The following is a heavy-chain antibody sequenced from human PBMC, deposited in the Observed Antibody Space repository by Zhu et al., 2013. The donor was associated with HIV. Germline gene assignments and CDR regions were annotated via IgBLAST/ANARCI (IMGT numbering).Heavy chain of an antibody. V-gene: IGHV1-46*02. CDR2: INPSGGST. CDR3: ARHCSGDGCHLGTFYFALDV. CDR1: GNSFNNYH. D-gene: IGHD2-15*01. J-gene: IGHJ6*01. Sequence: QVQLVQSGAEVKKPGASVKIYCRTSGNSFNNYHMHWVRQAPGQGLEWMGRINPSGGSTINTQKFQDRVTMTRDTSTNTVYMQLNSLRSEDTAVYYCARHCSGDGCHLGTFYFALDVWGQGTAVIVSS.